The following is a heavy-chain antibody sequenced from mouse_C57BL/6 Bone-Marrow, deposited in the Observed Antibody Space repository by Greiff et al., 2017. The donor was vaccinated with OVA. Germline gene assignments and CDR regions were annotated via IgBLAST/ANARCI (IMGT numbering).Heavy chain of an antibody. CDR3: TRCFITTGVGFDY. CDR2: IDPETGGT. Sequence: VQLQQSGAELVRPGASVTLSCKASGYTFTDYDMPWVKQTPVHGLEWIGAIDPETGGTAYNQKFKGKAILTAAKSSSTAYMELRSLTCEDSAVYYWTRCFITTGVGFDYWGQGTTLTVSS. CDR1: GYTFTDYD. D-gene: IGHD1-1*01. V-gene: IGHV1-15*01. J-gene: IGHJ2*01.